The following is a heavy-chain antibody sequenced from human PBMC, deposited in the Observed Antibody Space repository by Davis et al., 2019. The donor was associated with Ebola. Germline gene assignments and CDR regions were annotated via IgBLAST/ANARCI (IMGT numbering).Heavy chain of an antibody. Sequence: PGGSLRLSCATSGLIFSNCDMHWVRQTPGKGLEWVAFIQYDGGSKYYADSVKGRFTISRDSSKNSLYLQMDSLRDEDTAVYYCATDRNWDFDYWGQGTLVTVSS. CDR2: IQYDGGSK. D-gene: IGHD7-27*01. CDR3: ATDRNWDFDY. V-gene: IGHV3-30*02. CDR1: GLIFSNCD. J-gene: IGHJ4*02.